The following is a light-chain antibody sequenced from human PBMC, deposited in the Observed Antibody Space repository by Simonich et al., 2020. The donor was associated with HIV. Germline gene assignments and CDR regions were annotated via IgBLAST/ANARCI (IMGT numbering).Light chain of an antibody. CDR1: QSVNSN. J-gene: IGKJ2*01. CDR2: GAS. CDR3: QQYNNWPPYT. Sequence: EIVLTQSPGTLSVSPGERATLSCRASQSVNSNLAWYQQKPGQAPRLLMYGASTRATGIPARFSGSESGTEFTLTISSLQSEDFAVHYCQQYNNWPPYTFGQGTKLEIK. V-gene: IGKV3-15*01.